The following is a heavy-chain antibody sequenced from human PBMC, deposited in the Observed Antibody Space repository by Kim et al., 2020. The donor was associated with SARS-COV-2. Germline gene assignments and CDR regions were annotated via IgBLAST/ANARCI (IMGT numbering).Heavy chain of an antibody. CDR1: GGSISSSSYY. CDR2: IYYSGST. J-gene: IGHJ4*02. D-gene: IGHD3-10*01. Sequence: SETLSLTCTVSGGSISSSSYYWGWIRQPPGKGLEWIGSIYYSGSTYYNPSLKSRVTISVDTSKNQFSLKLSSVTAADTAVYYCARRERGFRLVYYYGRFDYWGQGTLVTVSS. V-gene: IGHV4-39*01. CDR3: ARRERGFRLVYYYGRFDY.